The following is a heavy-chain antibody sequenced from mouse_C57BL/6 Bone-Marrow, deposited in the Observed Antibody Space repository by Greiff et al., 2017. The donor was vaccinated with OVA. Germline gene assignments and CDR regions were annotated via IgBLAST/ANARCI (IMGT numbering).Heavy chain of an antibody. D-gene: IGHD2-12*01. CDR3: ARQNYKGYFDY. Sequence: EVQGVESGGDLVKPGGSLKLSCAASGFTFSSYGMSWVRPTPDKRLEWVATISSGGSYTYYPDSVKGRFTISRDNAKNTLYLQMSSLKSEDTAMYYCARQNYKGYFDYWGQGTTLTVSS. V-gene: IGHV5-6*01. CDR1: GFTFSSYG. J-gene: IGHJ2*01. CDR2: ISSGGSYT.